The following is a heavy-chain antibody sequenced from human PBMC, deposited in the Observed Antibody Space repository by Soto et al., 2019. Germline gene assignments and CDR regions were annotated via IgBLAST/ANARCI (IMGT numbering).Heavy chain of an antibody. J-gene: IGHJ3*02. Sequence: QVQLLESGGGLVKPGGSLRLSCAASGFTVSGHYMGWIRQPPGKGPEWISFISSDSSDTDHADSVKGRFTISRDNAKNSLYLQMNSLRADDTAVYFCATGQQARMPDIWGQGTMVTVSS. CDR3: ATGQQARMPDI. V-gene: IGHV3-11*03. CDR2: ISSDSSDT. D-gene: IGHD6-13*01. CDR1: GFTVSGHY.